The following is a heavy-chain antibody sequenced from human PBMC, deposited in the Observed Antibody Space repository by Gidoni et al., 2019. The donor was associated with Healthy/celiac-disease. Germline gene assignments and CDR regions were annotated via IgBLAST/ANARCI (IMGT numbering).Heavy chain of an antibody. CDR3: AKDERRSSSWYVGGSPGTDY. CDR2: ISGSGGST. Sequence: EVQLLESGGGLVQPGGSLRLSCAASGFTFSSYAMSWVRQAPGKGLEWVSAISGSGGSTYYADSVKGRFTISRDNSKNTLYLQMNSLRAEDTAVYYCAKDERRSSSWYVGGSPGTDYWGQGTLVTVSS. J-gene: IGHJ4*02. D-gene: IGHD6-13*01. V-gene: IGHV3-23*01. CDR1: GFTFSSYA.